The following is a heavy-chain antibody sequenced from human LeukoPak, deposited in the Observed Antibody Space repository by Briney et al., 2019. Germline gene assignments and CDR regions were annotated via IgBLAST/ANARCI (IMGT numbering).Heavy chain of an antibody. V-gene: IGHV4-39*01. Sequence: SETLSLTCNVSGGSISSSSYYWGWIRQPPGKGLEWIGRIYYSGSTKYNPSLKSRVTISVDTSKNQFSLKLSSVTAADTAVYYCARHPQIVGATKYFDYWGQGTLVTVSS. D-gene: IGHD1-26*01. CDR2: IYYSGST. CDR1: GGSISSSSYY. CDR3: ARHPQIVGATKYFDY. J-gene: IGHJ4*02.